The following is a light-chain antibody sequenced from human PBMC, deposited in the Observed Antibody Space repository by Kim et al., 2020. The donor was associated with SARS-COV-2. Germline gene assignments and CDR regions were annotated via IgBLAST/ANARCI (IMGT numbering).Light chain of an antibody. CDR2: YDS. Sequence: GKRARITSGGNNIGSKGMHWYQQKPGQAPVLVIYYDSDRPSGIPERFSGSNSGNTATLTISRVEAGDEADYYCQVWDTSSDHPYVFGTGTKVTVL. V-gene: IGLV3-21*04. J-gene: IGLJ1*01. CDR3: QVWDTSSDHPYV. CDR1: NIGSKG.